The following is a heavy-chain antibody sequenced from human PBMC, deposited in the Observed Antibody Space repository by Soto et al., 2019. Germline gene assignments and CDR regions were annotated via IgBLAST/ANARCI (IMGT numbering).Heavy chain of an antibody. CDR3: AKDFGGDYDYVWGSPDFDY. D-gene: IGHD3-16*01. CDR1: GFTFSSYG. V-gene: IGHV3-30*18. CDR2: ISYDGSNK. J-gene: IGHJ4*02. Sequence: GGSLRLSCAASGFTFSSYGMHWVRQAPGKGLEWVAVISYDGSNKYYADSVKGRFTISRDNSKNTLYLQMNSLRAEDTAVYYCAKDFGGDYDYVWGSPDFDYWGQGTLVTVSS.